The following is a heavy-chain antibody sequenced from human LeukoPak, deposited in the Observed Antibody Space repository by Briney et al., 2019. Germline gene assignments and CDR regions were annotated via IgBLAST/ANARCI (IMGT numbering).Heavy chain of an antibody. Sequence: SETLSLTCTVSGYSISSGYYWSWIRQPPDKGLEWIGYIYYSGSTNYNPSLKSRVTISLDTSKNQFSLKLSSVTAADTAVYYCAGGGYSYGFVSYWGQGTLVTVSS. J-gene: IGHJ4*02. V-gene: IGHV4-61*01. D-gene: IGHD5-18*01. CDR1: GYSISSGYY. CDR2: IYYSGST. CDR3: AGGGYSYGFVSY.